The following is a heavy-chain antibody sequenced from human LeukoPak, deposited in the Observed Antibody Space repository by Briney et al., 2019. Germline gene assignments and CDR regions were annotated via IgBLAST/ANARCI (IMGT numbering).Heavy chain of an antibody. CDR2: IYYSGST. CDR3: ARGGYCSGGSCSDYYYYYGMDV. CDR1: GGSISSGDYY. D-gene: IGHD2-15*01. V-gene: IGHV4-30-4*01. J-gene: IGHJ6*02. Sequence: PSETLSLTCTVSGGSISSGDYYWSWIRQPPGKGLEWSGYIYYSGSTYYNPSLKSRVTISVDTSKNQFSLKLSSVTAADTAVYYGARGGYCSGGSCSDYYYYYGMDVWGQGTTVTVSS.